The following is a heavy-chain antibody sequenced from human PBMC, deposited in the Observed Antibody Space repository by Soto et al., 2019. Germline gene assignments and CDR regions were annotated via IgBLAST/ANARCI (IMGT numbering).Heavy chain of an antibody. CDR3: VRDMQLWRLDS. D-gene: IGHD2-15*01. Sequence: PGGPLRLSWAASGFTFSNAWMNWVRQATGKGLEWVGRIKSKTDGGTTDYAAPVKGRFTISRDDSKNTLYLHMNSLRAEDTAVYYCVRDMQLWRLDSWGQGTLVTVSS. CDR2: IKSKTDGGTT. CDR1: GFTFSNAW. J-gene: IGHJ4*02. V-gene: IGHV3-15*07.